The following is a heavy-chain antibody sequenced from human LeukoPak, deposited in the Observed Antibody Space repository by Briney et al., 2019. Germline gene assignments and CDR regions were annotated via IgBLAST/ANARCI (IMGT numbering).Heavy chain of an antibody. Sequence: ASVKVSCKASGGTFSSYAISWVRQAPGQGLEWMGGIIPIFGTANYAQKFQGRVTITADKSTSTDYLELSSLRSEDTAVYYCARDNSVRATAWWFDPWGQGTLVTVSS. J-gene: IGHJ5*02. CDR1: GGTFSSYA. CDR2: IIPIFGTA. D-gene: IGHD1-26*01. CDR3: ARDNSVRATAWWFDP. V-gene: IGHV1-69*06.